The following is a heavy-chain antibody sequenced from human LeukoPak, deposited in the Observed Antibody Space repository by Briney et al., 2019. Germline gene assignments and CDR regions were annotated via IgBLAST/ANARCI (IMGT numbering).Heavy chain of an antibody. CDR1: GYTLTELS. Sequence: ASVKVSCKVSGYTLTELSMHWVRQAPGKGQEWMGGFDPEDGETIYAQKFQGRVTITEDTSTDTAYMDLSSLRSEDTAVYYCATSIVGPTTDAFDIWGQGTMVTVSS. CDR3: ATSIVGPTTDAFDI. CDR2: FDPEDGET. V-gene: IGHV1-24*01. J-gene: IGHJ3*02. D-gene: IGHD1-26*01.